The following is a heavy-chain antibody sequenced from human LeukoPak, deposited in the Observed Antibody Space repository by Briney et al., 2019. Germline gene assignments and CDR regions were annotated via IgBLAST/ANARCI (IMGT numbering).Heavy chain of an antibody. CDR2: INSNSGGT. CDR3: ARDRGPEWWGSFDC. D-gene: IGHD3-16*01. Sequence: ASVKDSCEASGYTFTGYYIHWVRLAAGQGVQWMGWINSNSGGTNYAQKFQGRVTMTRDTSISTAYMDLSSLISDDTAVYYCARDRGPEWWGSFDCWGQGTLVTVSS. J-gene: IGHJ4*02. V-gene: IGHV1-2*02. CDR1: GYTFTGYY.